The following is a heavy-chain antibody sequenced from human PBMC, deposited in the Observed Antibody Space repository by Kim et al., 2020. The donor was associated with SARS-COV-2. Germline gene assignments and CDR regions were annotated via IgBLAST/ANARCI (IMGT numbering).Heavy chain of an antibody. CDR1: GYRFTTYW. CDR2: XYPADSDT. D-gene: IGHD3-22*01. V-gene: IGHV5-51*01. J-gene: IGHJ4*02. CDR3: ARRDSTGYYFVDY. Sequence: GESLKISCKGSGYRFTTYWIGWVRQMPGKGLEWMGIXYPADSDTRYSPSFQGQVTISADNSISTAYLQWSSLKASDTAIYYCARRDSTGYYFVDYWGQGTLVTVXS.